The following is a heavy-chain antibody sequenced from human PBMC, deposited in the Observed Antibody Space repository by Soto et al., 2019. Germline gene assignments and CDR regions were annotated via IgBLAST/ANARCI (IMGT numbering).Heavy chain of an antibody. CDR2: IYWDDDN. CDR1: GFSLSTRGVG. Sequence: QITLKESGPTLVKPTQTLTLTCTFSGFSLSTRGVGVGWIHQPPGKALEWLAYIYWDDDNRYSPSLKSRLTITKVTSKNQVALTMTNMDPVDTGTYYCAHRNVNDTKWLDPWGQGTLVIVSS. D-gene: IGHD1-1*01. J-gene: IGHJ5*02. CDR3: AHRNVNDTKWLDP. V-gene: IGHV2-5*02.